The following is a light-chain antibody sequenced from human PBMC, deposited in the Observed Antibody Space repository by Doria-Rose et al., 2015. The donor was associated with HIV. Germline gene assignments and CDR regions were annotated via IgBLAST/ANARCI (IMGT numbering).Light chain of an antibody. J-gene: IGKJ4*01. Sequence: TQSPATLPLSPGERATLSSRASQSASSSLVWYQQKPGQAPRLLIYDATNRATGIPARFSGSGSGTDFTLAISSLEPEDFAVYYCQQRNNWPTFGGGTKVEI. CDR2: DAT. CDR1: QSASSS. CDR3: QQRNNWPT. V-gene: IGKV3-11*01.